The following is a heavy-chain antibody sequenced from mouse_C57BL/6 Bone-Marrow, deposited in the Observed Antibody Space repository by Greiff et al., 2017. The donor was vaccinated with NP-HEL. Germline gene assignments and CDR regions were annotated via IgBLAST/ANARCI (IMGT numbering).Heavy chain of an antibody. V-gene: IGHV5-17*01. CDR3: ARDYWSPFAY. Sequence: EVMLVESGGGLVKPGGSLKLSCAASGFTFSDYGMHWVRQAPEKGLEWVAYISSGRSTIYYADTVKGRFTISRDNAKNTLFLQMTSLRSEDTAMYYCARDYWSPFAYWGQGTLVTVSA. CDR1: GFTFSDYG. J-gene: IGHJ3*01. CDR2: ISSGRSTI. D-gene: IGHD2-13*01.